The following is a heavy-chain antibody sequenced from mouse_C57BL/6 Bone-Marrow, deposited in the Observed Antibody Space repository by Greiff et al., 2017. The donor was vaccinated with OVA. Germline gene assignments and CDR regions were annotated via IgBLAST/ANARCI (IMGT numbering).Heavy chain of an antibody. CDR3: THLLRDAY. CDR1: GYTFTSYW. CDR2: IYPGNSDT. V-gene: IGHV1-5*01. D-gene: IGHD2-1*01. J-gene: IGHJ3*01. Sequence: VQLQQSGTVLARPGASVKMSCKTSGYTFTSYWMHWVKQRPGQGLEWIGAIYPGNSDTSYNQKFKGKAKLTAVTSASTAYMELSSLTNEDSAVYYCTHLLRDAYWGQGTLVTVSA.